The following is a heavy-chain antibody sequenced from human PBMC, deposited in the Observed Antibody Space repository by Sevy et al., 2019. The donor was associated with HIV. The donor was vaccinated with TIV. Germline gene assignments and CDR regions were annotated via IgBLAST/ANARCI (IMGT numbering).Heavy chain of an antibody. CDR3: AKDTTLYSGYFNY. Sequence: GGSLRLSCAASGFTFRNYGIHWVRQAPGKGLEWVAVMSKDGTNKHYANSVKGRFTSSRDNSKSMLYLQMDSLRAEDTAVYYCAKDTTLYSGYFNYWGQGTLVTVSS. CDR2: MSKDGTNK. J-gene: IGHJ4*02. V-gene: IGHV3-30*18. D-gene: IGHD5-12*01. CDR1: GFTFRNYG.